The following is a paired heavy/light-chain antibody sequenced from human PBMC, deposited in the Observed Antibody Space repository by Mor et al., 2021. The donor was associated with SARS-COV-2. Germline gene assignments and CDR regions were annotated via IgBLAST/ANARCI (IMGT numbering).Light chain of an antibody. Sequence: QSVLTQPPSVSAAPGQKVTISCSGGTSNIGNNYVSWYQHLPGTAPKLLIYDNNKRPSGIPDRFSGSKSGTSATLGISGLQTGDEADYYCGTTDGSLSWVFGGGTKLTVL. CDR1: TSNIGNNY. J-gene: IGLJ3*02. CDR3: GTTDGSLSWV. V-gene: IGLV1-51*01. CDR2: DNN.
Heavy chain of an antibody. CDR1: GFTFSSYA. CDR3: AKLPTHYDLWTGSVPNWLDP. D-gene: IGHD3-3*01. V-gene: IGHV3-23*01. CDR2: ITGLGFTT. J-gene: IGHJ5*02. Sequence: EVQLLESGGGLVQPGGSLRLSCAASGFTFSSYAMSWVRQAPGKGLEWVSTITGLGFTTYYADSVKGRFTFSRDNSRNTLYLQMNSLRAEDTAVYFCAKLPTHYDLWTGSVPNWLDPWGQGTLVTVSS.